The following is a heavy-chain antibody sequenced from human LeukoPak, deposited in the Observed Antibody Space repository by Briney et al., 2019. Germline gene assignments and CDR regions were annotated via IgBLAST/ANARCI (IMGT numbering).Heavy chain of an antibody. V-gene: IGHV3-11*04. D-gene: IGHD3-9*01. CDR2: ISSSGSTI. J-gene: IGHJ3*01. CDR3: ARDLRYSGLPDAFDL. CDR1: GFTFSDYY. Sequence: GGSLRLSCAASGFTFSDYYMSWIRQAPGKGLEWVSYISSSGSTIYYADSVKGRFTISRDNAKNSLYLQMNSLRAEDTAVYYCARDLRYSGLPDAFDLWGQGTMVTVSS.